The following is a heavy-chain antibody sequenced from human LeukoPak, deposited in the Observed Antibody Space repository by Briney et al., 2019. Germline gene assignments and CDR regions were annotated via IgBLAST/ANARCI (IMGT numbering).Heavy chain of an antibody. CDR2: ISSNGGTT. J-gene: IGHJ4*02. Sequence: HSGGSLRLSCVASGITFTNYAMGWVRQSPGKGLEWVSTISSNGGTTFYAHSVKGRLTTSRDNTKNSLYLQVNNLRAEDTAVYYCARDEPGYGEFLLYWGQGTLVTASS. CDR1: GITFTNYA. V-gene: IGHV3-23*01. D-gene: IGHD3-10*01. CDR3: ARDEPGYGEFLLY.